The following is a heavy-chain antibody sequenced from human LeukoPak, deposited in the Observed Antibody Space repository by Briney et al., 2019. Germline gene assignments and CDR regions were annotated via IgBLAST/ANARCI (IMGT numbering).Heavy chain of an antibody. D-gene: IGHD4-11*01. CDR3: ARSWAVTTHYYYYMDV. CDR1: GGSFSGYY. V-gene: IGHV4-34*01. J-gene: IGHJ6*03. CDR2: INHSGST. Sequence: SETLSLTCAVYGGSFSGYYWSWIRQPPGKGLDWIGEINHSGSTNYNPSLKSRVTISVDTSKNQFSLKLSSVTAADTAVYYCARSWAVTTHYYYYMDVWGKGTTVTVSS.